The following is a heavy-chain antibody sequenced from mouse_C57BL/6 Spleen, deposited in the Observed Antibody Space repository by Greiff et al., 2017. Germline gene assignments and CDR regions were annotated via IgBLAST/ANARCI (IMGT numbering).Heavy chain of an antibody. J-gene: IGHJ4*01. CDR1: GYTFTSYW. CDR2: IDPSDSYT. Sequence: QVQLQQPGAELVMPGASVKLSCKASGYTFTSYWMHWVKQRPGQGLEWIGEIDPSDSYTNYNQKFKGKSTLTVDKSSSTAYMQLSSLTSEDSAVXYCARRRYAMDYWGQGTSVTVSS. CDR3: ARRRYAMDY. V-gene: IGHV1-69*01.